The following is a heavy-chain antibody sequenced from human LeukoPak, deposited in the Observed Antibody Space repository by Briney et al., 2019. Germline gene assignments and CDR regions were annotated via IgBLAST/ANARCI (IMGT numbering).Heavy chain of an antibody. J-gene: IGHJ5*02. Sequence: PSETLSLTCTVSGGSISSYYWSWIRQPPGKGLEWIGSIYYSGSTYYNPSLKSRVTISVDTSKTQFSLKLSSVTAADTAVYYCASTTVTDNWFDPWGQGTLVTVSS. V-gene: IGHV4-59*04. CDR2: IYYSGST. CDR3: ASTTVTDNWFDP. CDR1: GGSISSYY. D-gene: IGHD4-17*01.